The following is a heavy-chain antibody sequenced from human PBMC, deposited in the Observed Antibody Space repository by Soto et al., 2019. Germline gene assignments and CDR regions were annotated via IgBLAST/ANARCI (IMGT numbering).Heavy chain of an antibody. CDR2: ISAYSGNI. V-gene: IGHV1-18*01. D-gene: IGHD2-15*01. Sequence: QVQLVQSGADVKKPGASVKVSCKTSGYTFTSYGTSWVRQVPGHGLEWMGWISAYSGNINYAQKFQDRVTMTTDTSTSTVYMELRSLRSDDTAVYFCARDCSGATCSFNYWGQGTLVTVSS. J-gene: IGHJ4*02. CDR3: ARDCSGATCSFNY. CDR1: GYTFTSYG.